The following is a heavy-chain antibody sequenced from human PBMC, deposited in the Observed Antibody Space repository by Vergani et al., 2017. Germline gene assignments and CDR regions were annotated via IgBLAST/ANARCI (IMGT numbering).Heavy chain of an antibody. V-gene: IGHV4-31*03. CDR3: ARDRDYSGYDSYYYYYGMDV. Sequence: QVQLQESGPGLVKPSQTLSLTCTVSGGSISSGGYYWSWIRQHPGKGLEWIGYIYYSGSTYYNPSLKSRVTISVDTSKNQFSLKLSSVTAADTAVYYCARDRDYSGYDSYYYYYGMDVWGQGTTVTVSS. J-gene: IGHJ6*02. CDR1: GGSISSGGYY. CDR2: IYYSGST. D-gene: IGHD5-12*01.